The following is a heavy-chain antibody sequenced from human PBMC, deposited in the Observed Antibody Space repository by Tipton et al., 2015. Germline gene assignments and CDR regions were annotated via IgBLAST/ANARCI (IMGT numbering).Heavy chain of an antibody. CDR1: VGSISNNY. V-gene: IGHV4-59*01. CDR3: ARGGSYRWNYVNGFDY. D-gene: IGHD1-7*01. J-gene: IGHJ4*02. CDR2: ISFSGTT. Sequence: GLVKPSETLSLTCSVSVGSISNNYWSWIRQSPGKGLEWIGYISFSGTTNYNPSLRSRVTISLDTSKNQFSLRLISLTAADTAVYYCARGGSYRWNYVNGFDYWGQGTRVTVSS.